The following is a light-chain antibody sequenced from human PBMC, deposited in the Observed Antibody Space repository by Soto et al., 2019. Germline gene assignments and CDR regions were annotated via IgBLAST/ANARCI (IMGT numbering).Light chain of an antibody. CDR1: QSVSSY. CDR3: QQRSNWPRT. Sequence: EIVLTQSPATLSLSPGERATLSCRASQSVSSYLAWYQQKPGQAPRLLIYDASNRATGIPARFSGSGSGTDFTLTISSLEPEDFEVYYCQQRSNWPRTFGGGTKVEIK. V-gene: IGKV3-11*01. CDR2: DAS. J-gene: IGKJ4*01.